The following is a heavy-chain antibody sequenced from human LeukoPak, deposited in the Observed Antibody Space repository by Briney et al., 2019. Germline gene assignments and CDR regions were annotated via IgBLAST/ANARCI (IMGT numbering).Heavy chain of an antibody. J-gene: IGHJ4*02. Sequence: GGSLRLSCVASGFTFSSNAMSWVRQAPGKGLEWISSISGSGPYTYYADSVKGRFTISRDNSKNTLYLQMNSLRAEDTAVYYCAKVLTVTTGNYYFDYWGQGTLVTVSS. V-gene: IGHV3-23*01. CDR1: GFTFSSNA. CDR2: ISGSGPYT. D-gene: IGHD4-17*01. CDR3: AKVLTVTTGNYYFDY.